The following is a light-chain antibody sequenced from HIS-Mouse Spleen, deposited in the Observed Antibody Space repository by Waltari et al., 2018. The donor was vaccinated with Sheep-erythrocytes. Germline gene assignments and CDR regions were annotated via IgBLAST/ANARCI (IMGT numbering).Light chain of an antibody. Sequence: EIVLTQSPATLSLSPGERATLSCRASQSVSSYLAWYQQKPGQAPRLLIYDASNRATGIPARFSGSGSGTDFTLTISSLEPEDFAVYYCQQRSNWPPIPFGKGTRLEIK. V-gene: IGKV3-11*01. J-gene: IGKJ5*01. CDR3: QQRSNWPPIP. CDR2: DAS. CDR1: QSVSSY.